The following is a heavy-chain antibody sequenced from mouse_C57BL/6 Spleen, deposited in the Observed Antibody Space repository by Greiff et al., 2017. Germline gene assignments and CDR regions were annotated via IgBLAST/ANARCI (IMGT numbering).Heavy chain of an antibody. Sequence: EVQVVESGGGLVKPGGSLKLSCAASGFTFSSYAMSWVRQTPEKRLEWVATISDGGSYTYYPDNVKGRFTISRDNAKNNLYLQMSHLKSEDTAMYYCARSENFFDYWGQGTTLTVSS. CDR3: ARSENFFDY. J-gene: IGHJ2*01. CDR1: GFTFSSYA. V-gene: IGHV5-4*01. CDR2: ISDGGSYT.